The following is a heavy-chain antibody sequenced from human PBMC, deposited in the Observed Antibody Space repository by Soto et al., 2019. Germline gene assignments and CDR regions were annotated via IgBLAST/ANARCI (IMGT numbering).Heavy chain of an antibody. CDR3: ARGAQWLVQRGFDY. J-gene: IGHJ4*02. Sequence: SETLSLTCTVSGGSISSGGYYWSWIRQHPGKGLEWIGYIYYSGSTYYNPSLKSRVTISVDTSKNQFSLKLSSVTAADTAVYYCARGAQWLVQRGFDYWGQGTLVTSPQ. D-gene: IGHD6-19*01. V-gene: IGHV4-31*03. CDR1: GGSISSGGYY. CDR2: IYYSGST.